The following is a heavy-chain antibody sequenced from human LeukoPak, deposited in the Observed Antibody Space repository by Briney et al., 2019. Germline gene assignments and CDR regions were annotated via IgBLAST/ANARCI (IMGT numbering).Heavy chain of an antibody. CDR3: IVFGDSNH. V-gene: IGHV3-21*04. CDR2: ISSSSSNI. CDR1: GFTFSSYT. D-gene: IGHD4-17*01. J-gene: IGHJ5*02. Sequence: GSLRLSCAASGFTFSSYTMNWVRQAPGKGLEWVSSISSSSSNIYYADSVKGRFTISRDNAKNTLYLQINSLRVEDTAVYYCIVFGDSNHWGQGTLVTVSS.